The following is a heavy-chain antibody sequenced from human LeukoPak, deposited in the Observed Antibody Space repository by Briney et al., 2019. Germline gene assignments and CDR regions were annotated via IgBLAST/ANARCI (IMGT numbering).Heavy chain of an antibody. J-gene: IGHJ4*02. Sequence: GGSLRLSCAASGFTVSSNYMSWVRQAPGKGLEWVSVIYSGGSTYYADSVKGRFTISRDNSKNTLFLQMNSLRAEDTAVYYCAKEAQGCSITSCYFDSWGQGNLVTVSS. CDR3: AKEAQGCSITSCYFDS. V-gene: IGHV3-53*01. CDR2: IYSGGST. CDR1: GFTVSSNY. D-gene: IGHD2-2*01.